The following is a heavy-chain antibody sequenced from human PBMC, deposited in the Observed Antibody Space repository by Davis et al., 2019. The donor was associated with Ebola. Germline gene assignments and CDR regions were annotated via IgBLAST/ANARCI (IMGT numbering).Heavy chain of an antibody. CDR1: GFVFSNYV. J-gene: IGHJ2*01. CDR3: VRDPALVVTGGGWFFGL. CDR2: LGLSADT. V-gene: IGHV3-69-1*01. Sequence: GESLKISCAASGFVFSNYVMSWVRRAPGKGLEWVSTLGLSADTYYADSVKGRFTVSRDNAKNSLYLQMNSLRAEDTAVYYCVRDPALVVTGGGWFFGLWGRGTQVTVSS. D-gene: IGHD2-21*02.